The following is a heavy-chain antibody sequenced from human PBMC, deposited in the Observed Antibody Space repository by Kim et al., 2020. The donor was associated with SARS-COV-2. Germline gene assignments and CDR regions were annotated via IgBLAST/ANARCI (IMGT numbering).Heavy chain of an antibody. D-gene: IGHD3-22*01. CDR3: AREAIDSSGYHQDGDAFDI. V-gene: IGHV6-1*01. J-gene: IGHJ3*02. CDR1: GDSVSSNSAA. Sequence: SQTLSLTCAISGDSVSSNSAAWNWIRQSPSRGLEWLGRTYYRSKWYNDYAVSVKSRITINPDTSKNQFSLQLNSVTPEDTAVYYCAREAIDSSGYHQDGDAFDIWGQGTMVTVSS. CDR2: TYYRSKWYN.